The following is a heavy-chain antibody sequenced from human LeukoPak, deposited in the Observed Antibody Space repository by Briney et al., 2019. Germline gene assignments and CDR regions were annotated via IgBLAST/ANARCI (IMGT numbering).Heavy chain of an antibody. CDR2: ISYDGSNK. V-gene: IGHV3-30*18. D-gene: IGHD3-22*01. J-gene: IGHJ4*02. CDR3: AKDPGEGYYYDSSGYYDY. Sequence: GRSLRLSCAASGLTFSSYGMHWVRQAPGKGLEWVAVISYDGSNKYYADSVKGRFTISRDNSKNTLYLQMNSLRAEDTAVYYCAKDPGEGYYYDSSGYYDYWGQGTLVTVSS. CDR1: GLTFSSYG.